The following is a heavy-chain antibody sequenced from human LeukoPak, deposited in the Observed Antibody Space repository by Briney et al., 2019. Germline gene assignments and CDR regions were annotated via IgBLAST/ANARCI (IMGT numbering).Heavy chain of an antibody. Sequence: GGSLRPSCAASGFTFSSHSMNWVRQAPGKGLEWLSYISWGSNVIYYADSVKGRFTTSRDDAKNSLFLQMNSLTDEDTAVYYCARDPGYSYALDYWGRGTLVTVSS. J-gene: IGHJ4*02. CDR3: ARDPGYSYALDY. CDR2: ISWGSNVI. D-gene: IGHD5-18*01. V-gene: IGHV3-48*02. CDR1: GFTFSSHS.